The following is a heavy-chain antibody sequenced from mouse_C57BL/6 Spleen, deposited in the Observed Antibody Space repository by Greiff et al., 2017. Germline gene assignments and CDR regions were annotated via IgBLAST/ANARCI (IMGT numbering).Heavy chain of an antibody. V-gene: IGHV14-2*01. J-gene: IGHJ3*01. CDR1: GFNIKDYY. Sequence: VQLKESGAELVKPGASVKLSCTASGFNIKDYYMHWVKQRTEQGLEWIGRIDPEDGETKYAPKFQGKATITADTSSNTAYLQLSSLTSEDTAVYYCARSGNKLPFAYWGQGTLVTVSA. CDR2: IDPEDGET. CDR3: ARSGNKLPFAY. D-gene: IGHD5-5*01.